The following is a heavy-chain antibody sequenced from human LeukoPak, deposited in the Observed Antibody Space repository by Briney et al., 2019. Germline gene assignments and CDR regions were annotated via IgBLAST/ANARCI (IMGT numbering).Heavy chain of an antibody. CDR3: ASLGVTTIVI. J-gene: IGHJ4*02. CDR1: GGTFSSYA. CDR2: IIPIFGTA. V-gene: IGHV1-69*05. Sequence: GASVKVSCKASGGTFSSYAISWVRQAPGQGLEWMGRIIPIFGTANYAQKFQGRVTITTDESTSTAYMELSSLRSEDTAVYYCASLGVTTIVIWGQGTLVTVSS. D-gene: IGHD3-22*01.